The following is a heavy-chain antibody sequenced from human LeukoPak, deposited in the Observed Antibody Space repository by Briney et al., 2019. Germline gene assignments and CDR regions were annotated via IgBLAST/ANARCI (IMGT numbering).Heavy chain of an antibody. CDR2: INPNSGGT. D-gene: IGHD3-3*01. J-gene: IGHJ4*02. V-gene: IGHV1-2*02. CDR3: ARSDAEGVVITFDY. CDR1: GYTFTGYY. Sequence: LRASVKVSCMASGYTFTGYYMHWVRQAPGQGLEWMGWINPNSGGTNYAQTFQGRVTMTRDTSISTAYMELSRLRSDDTAVYYCARSDAEGVVITFDYWGQGTLVTVSS.